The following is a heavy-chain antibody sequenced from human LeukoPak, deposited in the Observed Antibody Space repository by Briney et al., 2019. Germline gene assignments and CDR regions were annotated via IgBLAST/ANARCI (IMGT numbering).Heavy chain of an antibody. CDR3: AKAPVTSCRGAFCYPFDY. D-gene: IGHD2-15*01. CDR2: ISGSGGST. V-gene: IGHV3-23*01. Sequence: PGGSLRHSCAASGLTFSSYAMSWVRQAPGKGLEWVSAISGSGGSTYYADSVKGRFTISRDNSKNTLYLQMNSLRAEDAAVYYCAKAPVTSCRGAFCYPFDYWGQGTLVTVSS. CDR1: GLTFSSYA. J-gene: IGHJ4*02.